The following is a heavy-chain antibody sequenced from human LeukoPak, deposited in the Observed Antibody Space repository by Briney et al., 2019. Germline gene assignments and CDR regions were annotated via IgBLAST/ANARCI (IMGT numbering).Heavy chain of an antibody. J-gene: IGHJ4*02. V-gene: IGHV3-23*01. Sequence: GGSLRLSCAASGFTFSSYAMSWVRQAPGKGLEWVSAISGSGGSTYYADSVKGRFTISRDNSKNTLYLQMNSLRAEDTAVYYCAKGELRYFEWLRRSYYFDYWGQGTLVTVSS. CDR2: ISGSGGST. CDR3: AKGELRYFEWLRRSYYFDY. D-gene: IGHD3-9*01. CDR1: GFTFSSYA.